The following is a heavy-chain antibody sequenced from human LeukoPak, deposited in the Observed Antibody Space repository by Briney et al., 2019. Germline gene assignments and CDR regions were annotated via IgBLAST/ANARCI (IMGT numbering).Heavy chain of an antibody. CDR2: IYSGGST. CDR3: ASLGGGSSFVFDY. J-gene: IGHJ4*02. CDR1: GFTVSSNY. D-gene: IGHD2-15*01. Sequence: GGSLRLSCAASGFTVSSNYMSWVRQAPGKGLEWVSVIYSGGSTYYADSVKGRFTISRDNSKNTLYLQMNSLRAEDTAVYYCASLGGGSSFVFDYWGQGTLVTVSS. V-gene: IGHV3-53*01.